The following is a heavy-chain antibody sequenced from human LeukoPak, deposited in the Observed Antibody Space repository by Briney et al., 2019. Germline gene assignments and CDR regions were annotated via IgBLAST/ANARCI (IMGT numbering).Heavy chain of an antibody. D-gene: IGHD6-13*01. CDR1: GGSFSGYY. V-gene: IGHV4-34*01. Sequence: ASETLSLTCAVYGGSFSGYYWSWIRQPPGKGLEWIGEINHSGSTNYNPTLKSRVTISVDTSKNQFSLKLSSVTAADTAVYYCARRAAGRPIDYWGQGTLVTVSS. J-gene: IGHJ4*02. CDR3: ARRAAGRPIDY. CDR2: INHSGST.